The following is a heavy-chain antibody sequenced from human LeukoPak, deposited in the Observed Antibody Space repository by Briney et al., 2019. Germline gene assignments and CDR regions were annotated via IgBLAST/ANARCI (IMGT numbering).Heavy chain of an antibody. V-gene: IGHV4-4*07. CDR1: GGSISSYY. CDR3: ARRTYEAFDI. D-gene: IGHD3-3*01. Sequence: SETLSLTCTVSGGSISSYYLSWIRQPAGKTLEWIGRIYDGGSTNYNPSLKSRVTISVDKSKNQFSLKLSSVTAADTAVYYCARRTYEAFDIWGQGTMVTVSS. J-gene: IGHJ3*02. CDR2: IYDGGST.